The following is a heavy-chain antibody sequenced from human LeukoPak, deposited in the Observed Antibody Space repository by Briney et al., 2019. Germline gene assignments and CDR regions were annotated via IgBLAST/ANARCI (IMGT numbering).Heavy chain of an antibody. V-gene: IGHV1-46*01. CDR1: GYTFTSCA. J-gene: IGHJ4*02. Sequence: GASVKVSCKASGYTFTSCAISWVRQAPGPGLEWMGIINPSGGSTTYAQKFRGRLTMTRDMSTSTVYMELSSLRSEDTAVYYCARGSRPVYNLLTGKRYFDYWGQGTLLTVSS. CDR2: INPSGGST. CDR3: ARGSRPVYNLLTGKRYFDY. D-gene: IGHD3-9*01.